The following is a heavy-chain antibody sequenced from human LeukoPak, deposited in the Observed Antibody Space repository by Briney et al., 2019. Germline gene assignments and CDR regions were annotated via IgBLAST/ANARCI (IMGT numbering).Heavy chain of an antibody. Sequence: GGSLRLSCAASGFTFSGYPIHWVRQAPGKGLEWVAVISYDGSNKYYADSVKGRFTISRDNSKNTLYLQMNSLRAEDTAVYYCAKDVGKWESLHFFDYWGQGTLVTVSS. CDR2: ISYDGSNK. CDR3: AKDVGKWESLHFFDY. D-gene: IGHD1-26*01. V-gene: IGHV3-30-3*02. J-gene: IGHJ4*02. CDR1: GFTFSGYP.